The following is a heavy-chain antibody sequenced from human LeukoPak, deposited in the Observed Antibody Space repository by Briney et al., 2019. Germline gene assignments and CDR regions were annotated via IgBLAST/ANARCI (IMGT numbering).Heavy chain of an antibody. V-gene: IGHV1-69*13. CDR3: VRPDRIFGVPAAFDA. Sequence: VASVKVSCKASGGSFSDYPINWVRQAPGQGLEWLAGIIPKYSDSNYAHAFQGRVTITADESTNTVYMEMSGLRPDDTAVYYCVRPDRIFGVPAAFDAWGQGTLVAVSS. D-gene: IGHD3-3*02. J-gene: IGHJ3*01. CDR2: IIPKYSDS. CDR1: GGSFSDYP.